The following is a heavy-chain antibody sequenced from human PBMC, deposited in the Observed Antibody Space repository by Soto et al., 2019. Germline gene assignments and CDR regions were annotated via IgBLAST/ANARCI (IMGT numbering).Heavy chain of an antibody. D-gene: IGHD6-19*01. Sequence: SETLCLTCVVYGGSFSGYDWSWIRQPPGKGLEWIGEINHSGSTNYNPSLKSRVTISVDTSKNQFSLKLSSVTAADTAVYYCAGQQWPRHYYYYYGMDVWGQGTTVTVSS. CDR3: AGQQWPRHYYYYYGMDV. J-gene: IGHJ6*02. V-gene: IGHV4-34*01. CDR1: GGSFSGYD. CDR2: INHSGST.